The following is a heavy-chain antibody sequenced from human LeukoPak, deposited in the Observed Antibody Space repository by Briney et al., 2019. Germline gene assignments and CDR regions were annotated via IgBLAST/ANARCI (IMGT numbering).Heavy chain of an antibody. CDR3: AKDRTAYGDNFFDY. J-gene: IGHJ4*02. CDR2: ISGSGGST. D-gene: IGHD4-17*01. Sequence: GGTLRLSCAASGFTFSSYGMSWVRQAPGKGLEWVSAISGSGGSTYYADSVKGRFTISRDNSKNTLYLQMNSLRAEDTAVYYCAKDRTAYGDNFFDYWGQGTLVTVSS. V-gene: IGHV3-23*01. CDR1: GFTFSSYG.